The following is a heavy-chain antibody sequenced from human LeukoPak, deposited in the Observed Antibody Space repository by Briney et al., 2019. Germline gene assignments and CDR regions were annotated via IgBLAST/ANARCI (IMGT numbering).Heavy chain of an antibody. V-gene: IGHV3-43*02. Sequence: PGGSLRLSCAASGFTFDGYAMHWVRRAPGKGLEWVSLISGDGSTRYYANSAKGRFSISRDNSKNFLYLQMNSLRTEDTALFYCAKVLSSFPREANSYDTSRSFSHFYGMDVWGQGTTVTVSS. CDR1: GFTFDGYA. CDR2: ISGDGSTR. D-gene: IGHD3-22*01. CDR3: AKVLSSFPREANSYDTSRSFSHFYGMDV. J-gene: IGHJ6*02.